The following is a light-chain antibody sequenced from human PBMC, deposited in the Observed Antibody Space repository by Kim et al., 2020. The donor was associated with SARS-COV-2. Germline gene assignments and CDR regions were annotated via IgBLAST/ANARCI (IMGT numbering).Light chain of an antibody. CDR3: QAWDSDTGV. J-gene: IGLJ1*01. V-gene: IGLV3-1*01. CDR2: QDT. Sequence: SYELTQPPSLSVSPGQTASITCSGDKLRSSFVCWYQQRPGQSPVLVIYQDTKRPSGIPDRFSSSNSGNTATLTISGTQPLDEADYYCQAWDSDTGVFGTGTKVTVL. CDR1: KLRSSF.